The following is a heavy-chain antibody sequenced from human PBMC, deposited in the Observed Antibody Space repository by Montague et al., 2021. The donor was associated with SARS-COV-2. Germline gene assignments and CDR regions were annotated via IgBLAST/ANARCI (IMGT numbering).Heavy chain of an antibody. Sequence: SETLSLTCSVSNGSITSYYWSWIRQPPGKRLEWIGYIYYRRSTNYNPSLESRVTISVDTSKNQFSLKLRSTTAADTAVYYCAREGLNNWFDPWGQGTLVIVSS. CDR1: NGSITSYY. CDR2: IYYRRST. V-gene: IGHV4-59*01. CDR3: AREGLNNWFDP. J-gene: IGHJ5*02.